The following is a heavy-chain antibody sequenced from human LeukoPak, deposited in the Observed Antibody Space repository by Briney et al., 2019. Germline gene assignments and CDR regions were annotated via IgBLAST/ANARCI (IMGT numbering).Heavy chain of an antibody. CDR2: INSDGFNI. CDR3: ARFYGGSALDN. V-gene: IGHV3-74*01. CDR1: GFTFSAYW. J-gene: IGHJ3*02. Sequence: GGSLRLSCAASGFTFSAYWMHWVRQAPGKGLVWVSRINSDGFNIAYADSVKGRFTISRGNAKNTLYLHMNSLRAEDTAVYYCARFYGGSALDNWGQGTMVTVSS. D-gene: IGHD3-16*01.